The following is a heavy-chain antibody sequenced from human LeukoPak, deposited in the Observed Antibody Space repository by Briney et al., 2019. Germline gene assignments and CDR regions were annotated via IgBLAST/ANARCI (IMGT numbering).Heavy chain of an antibody. Sequence: SGTLSLTCNVSGASITNNYCSWIRQPPGKGLEWIGYVYYSGSTDYNTSLRSRVTISIDTSKNQFSLSLNSVTAADTAVYYCAEGRSTFYPLRHWGRGLLVTVS. CDR1: GASITNNY. D-gene: IGHD2-2*01. V-gene: IGHV4-59*12. CDR2: VYYSGST. J-gene: IGHJ4*02. CDR3: AEGRSTFYPLRH.